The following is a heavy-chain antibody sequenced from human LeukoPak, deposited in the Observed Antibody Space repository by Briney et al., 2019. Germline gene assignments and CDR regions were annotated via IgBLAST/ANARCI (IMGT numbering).Heavy chain of an antibody. J-gene: IGHJ4*02. CDR2: ISYDGSNK. CDR1: GFSLSSHA. V-gene: IGHV3-30*04. D-gene: IGHD2-21*02. Sequence: GGSLRLSCAASGFSLSSHAMSWVRQAPGKGLEWVAVISYDGSNKYYADSVKGRFTISRDNAKNSMYLEMKNLRGDDTGFYYCVRDSGSAWSGLFDSWGQGTLVTVSS. CDR3: VRDSGSAWSGLFDS.